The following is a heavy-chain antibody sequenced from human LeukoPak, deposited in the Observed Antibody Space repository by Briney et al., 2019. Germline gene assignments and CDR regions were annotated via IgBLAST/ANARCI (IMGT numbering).Heavy chain of an antibody. CDR1: GYTFTSYG. D-gene: IGHD1-26*01. CDR3: ARDSGSLYYYYMDV. J-gene: IGHJ6*03. Sequence: GASVKVSCKASGYTFTSYGISWVRQAPGQGLEWMGWISAYNGNTNYAQKLQGRVTMTTDTSTSTAYMELRSLRSDDTAVYYCARDSGSLYYYYMDVWGKGTTVTVSS. CDR2: ISAYNGNT. V-gene: IGHV1-18*01.